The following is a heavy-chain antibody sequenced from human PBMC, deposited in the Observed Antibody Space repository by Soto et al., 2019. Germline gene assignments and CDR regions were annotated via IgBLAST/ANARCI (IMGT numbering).Heavy chain of an antibody. J-gene: IGHJ4*02. Sequence: QLQLRESGPRLVEPSETLSLTCTVFGGSISNINDYWGWIRQPPGKGLEWIGSVYSSGDTYYNPSLKSRVALSVDTSKNQFSLKVNSMTAADTAVYYCARHPDYYGPERFFDSWGQGTLVTVSS. CDR3: ARHPDYYGPERFFDS. D-gene: IGHD3-10*01. CDR1: GGSISNINDY. V-gene: IGHV4-39*01. CDR2: VYSSGDT.